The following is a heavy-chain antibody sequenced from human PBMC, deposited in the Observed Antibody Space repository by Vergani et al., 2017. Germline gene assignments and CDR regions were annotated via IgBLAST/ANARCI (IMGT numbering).Heavy chain of an antibody. CDR3: ARALGYCSSTSCYRSGYYYYGMDV. J-gene: IGHJ6*02. D-gene: IGHD2-2*01. CDR1: GGSISSGAYY. CDR2: IYYSGST. V-gene: IGHV4-30-4*08. Sequence: QVQLQESGPGLVKPSQTLSLTCTVSGGSISSGAYYWSWIRQPPGKGLEWIGYIYYSGSTYYNPSLKSRVTISVDTSKNQFSLKLSSVTAADTAVYYCARALGYCSSTSCYRSGYYYYGMDVWGQGTTVTVSS.